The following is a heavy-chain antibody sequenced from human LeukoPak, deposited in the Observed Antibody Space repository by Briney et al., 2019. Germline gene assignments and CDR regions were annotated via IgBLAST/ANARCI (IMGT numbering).Heavy chain of an antibody. CDR1: GGSIRSSIYY. V-gene: IGHV4-39*01. D-gene: IGHD2-15*01. J-gene: IGHJ5*02. Sequence: PSETLSLTCTVSGGSIRSSIYYWGWIRQPPGKGLESIGSIYYTGSTYYNPSLKSRVTISVDTSKNQFSLKLSSVTAADTAVYYCARQAAYCSSGSCYPTWFDPWGQGTLVTVSS. CDR2: IYYTGST. CDR3: ARQAAYCSSGSCYPTWFDP.